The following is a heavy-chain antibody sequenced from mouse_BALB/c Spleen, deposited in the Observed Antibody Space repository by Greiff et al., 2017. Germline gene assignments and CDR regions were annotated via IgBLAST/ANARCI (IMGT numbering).Heavy chain of an antibody. V-gene: IGHV5-4*02. CDR1: GFTFSDYY. Sequence: EVQGVESGGGLVKPGGSLKLSCAASGFTFSDYYMYWVRQTPEKRLEWVATISDGGSYTYYPDSVKGRFTISRDNAKNNLYLQMSSLKSEDTAMYYCARDDGNYDAMDYWGQGTSVTVSS. J-gene: IGHJ4*01. CDR2: ISDGGSYT. CDR3: ARDDGNYDAMDY. D-gene: IGHD2-1*01.